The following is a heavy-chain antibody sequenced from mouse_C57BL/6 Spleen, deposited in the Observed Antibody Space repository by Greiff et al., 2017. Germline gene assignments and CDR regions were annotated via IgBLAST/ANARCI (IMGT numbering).Heavy chain of an antibody. J-gene: IGHJ3*01. V-gene: IGHV5-9*01. CDR1: GFTFSSYT. Sequence: EVQGVESGGGLVKPGGSLKLSCAASGFTFSSYTMSWVRQTPETRLEWVATISGGGGNTYYPDSVKGRFTISRDNAKNTLYLQMSSLRSEDTALYYCARQGYYYGSSYEFAYWGQGTLVTVSA. CDR3: ARQGYYYGSSYEFAY. D-gene: IGHD1-1*01. CDR2: ISGGGGNT.